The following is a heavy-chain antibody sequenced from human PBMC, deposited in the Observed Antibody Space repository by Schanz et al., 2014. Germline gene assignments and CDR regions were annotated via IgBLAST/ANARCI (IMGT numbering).Heavy chain of an antibody. CDR3: ERGVRGGRWLDVNEDFDV. CDR1: GGTFSSYT. V-gene: IGHV1-69*02. J-gene: IGHJ3*01. D-gene: IGHD6-19*01. CDR2: IIPILGIT. Sequence: QVQLVQSGAEVMKPGPSVKVSCKASGGTFSSYTINWVRQAPGQGLEWMGRIIPILGITNVAQTFQDRVGRAADKTAKTACMEQSGLRTESSAVYYGERGVRGGRWLDVNEDFDVWGQGTIVTVSS.